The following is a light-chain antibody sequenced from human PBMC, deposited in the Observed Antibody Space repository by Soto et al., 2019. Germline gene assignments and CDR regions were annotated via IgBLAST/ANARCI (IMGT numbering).Light chain of an antibody. CDR1: SSDVGGHNY. CDR2: EVS. J-gene: IGLJ1*01. CDR3: SSYTTSSTLYV. Sequence: QSVLTQPASVSGSPGQSITISCTGTSSDVGGHNYVSWYQQYPGKAPKLMIYEVSNRPSGVSNRFSGSKSGNTASLTISGLQAEDEADYYCSSYTTSSTLYVFGTGTKVTVL. V-gene: IGLV2-14*01.